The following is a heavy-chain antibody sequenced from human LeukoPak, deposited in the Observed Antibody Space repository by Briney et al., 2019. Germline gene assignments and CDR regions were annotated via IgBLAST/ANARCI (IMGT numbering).Heavy chain of an antibody. D-gene: IGHD2-2*01. J-gene: IGHJ6*03. CDR2: IYPGDSDT. CDR3: ARLLVVPALSEAYLYYYYMDV. CDR1: GYSFTSYW. V-gene: IGHV5-51*01. Sequence: GESLKISCKGSGYSFTSYWIGWVRQMPGKGLEWMGIIYPGDSDTRYSPSFQGQVTISADKSISTAYLQWSSMKASDTAMYYCARLLVVPALSEAYLYYYYMDVWGKGTTVTVSS.